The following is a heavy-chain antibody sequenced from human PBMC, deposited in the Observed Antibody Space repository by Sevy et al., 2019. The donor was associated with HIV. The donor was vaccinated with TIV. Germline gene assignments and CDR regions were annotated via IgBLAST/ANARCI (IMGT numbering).Heavy chain of an antibody. J-gene: IGHJ4*02. CDR2: IYHIGST. Sequence: SETLSLTCTVSDGSIKSGHWWNWVRQAPGKGLEWIGEIYHIGSTNYNPSLKSRVTISLDKSKNQFSLKMISVTAADTAVYFCARGGHYYDNSHFYPLDFWGQGALVTVSS. D-gene: IGHD3-22*01. V-gene: IGHV4-4*02. CDR3: ARGGHYYDNSHFYPLDF. CDR1: DGSIKSGHW.